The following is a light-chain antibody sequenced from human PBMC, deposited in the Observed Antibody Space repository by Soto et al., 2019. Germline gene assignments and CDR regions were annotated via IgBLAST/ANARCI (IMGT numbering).Light chain of an antibody. V-gene: IGLV1-44*01. Sequence: VLTQPPSASGTPGQRVTISCSGSSSNIGSNTVSWYQQVPGTAPKLLIYSNNQRPSGVPDRFSGSKSGTSASLATSGLQSEDEADYYCAAWDDSLNALVFGTGTKVTVL. CDR3: AAWDDSLNALV. CDR1: SSNIGSNT. J-gene: IGLJ1*01. CDR2: SNN.